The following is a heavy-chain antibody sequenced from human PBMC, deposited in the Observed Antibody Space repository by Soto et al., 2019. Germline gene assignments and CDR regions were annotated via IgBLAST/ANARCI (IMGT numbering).Heavy chain of an antibody. D-gene: IGHD4-17*01. CDR1: NASISSRKW. Sequence: PSETLSLTCTVSNASISSRKWWTWVRQPPGKGLEWIGSLYYSGSTYYNPSLKSRVTISVDTSKNQFSLELSSVTAADTAVYYCARQDPYGDSDYWGQGTLVTVSS. CDR3: ARQDPYGDSDY. V-gene: IGHV4-39*01. J-gene: IGHJ4*02. CDR2: LYYSGST.